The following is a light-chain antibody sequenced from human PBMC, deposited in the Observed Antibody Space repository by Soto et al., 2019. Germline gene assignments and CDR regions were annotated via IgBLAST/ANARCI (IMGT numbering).Light chain of an antibody. Sequence: QSVLTQPASESGSPGQSITISCTGTASDVGGYNYVSWYQQHPDKAPKLMIHAVSNRPSGISSRFSGSKSGNTASLTISGLQSEDEADYFCCSYTSRTTYVFGTGTKVTVL. CDR2: AVS. V-gene: IGLV2-14*01. J-gene: IGLJ1*01. CDR1: ASDVGGYNY. CDR3: CSYTSRTTYV.